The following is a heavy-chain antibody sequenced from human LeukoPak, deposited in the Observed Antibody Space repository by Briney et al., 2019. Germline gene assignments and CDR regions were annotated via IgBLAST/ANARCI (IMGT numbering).Heavy chain of an antibody. CDR1: GSSISSTTYY. CDR3: ARLRNTIFGVVIRFGYYFDF. V-gene: IGHV4-39*01. J-gene: IGHJ4*02. CDR2: IYYSGTT. Sequence: SETLSLTCSVSGSSISSTTYYWGWIRQPPGRGLEWIGTIYYSGTTYSTPSLKSRVTISVDTSKNQFSLRLNSVTAADTAVYYCARLRNTIFGVVIRFGYYFDFWGQGTLVTVSS. D-gene: IGHD3-3*01.